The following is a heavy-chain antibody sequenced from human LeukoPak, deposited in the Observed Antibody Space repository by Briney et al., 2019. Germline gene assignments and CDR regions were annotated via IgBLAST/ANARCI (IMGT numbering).Heavy chain of an antibody. J-gene: IGHJ5*02. V-gene: IGHV3-74*01. D-gene: IGHD2-8*01. CDR3: ARDTGYCTNGVCSFDP. CDR1: GFTFSSYW. CDR2: INSDGSST. Sequence: PGGSLRLSCAASGFTFSSYWMHWVRQAPGKGLLWVSRINSDGSSTSYADSVKGRFTISRDNAKNTLYLQMNSLRAEDTAVYYCARDTGYCTNGVCSFDPWGQGTLVTVSS.